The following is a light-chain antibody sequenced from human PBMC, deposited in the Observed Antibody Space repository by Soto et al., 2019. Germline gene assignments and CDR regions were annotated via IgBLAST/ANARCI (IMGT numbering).Light chain of an antibody. Sequence: ETVLTQSPATLSLSPGERATLSCRASQSVSSSLGWYQQKPGQAPRLLIYDASNRATGIPARFSSSGSGTDFILTISSLEPEDFAVYYCQQRSNWPPTFGQGTKVEIK. CDR3: QQRSNWPPT. CDR2: DAS. CDR1: QSVSSS. J-gene: IGKJ1*01. V-gene: IGKV3-11*01.